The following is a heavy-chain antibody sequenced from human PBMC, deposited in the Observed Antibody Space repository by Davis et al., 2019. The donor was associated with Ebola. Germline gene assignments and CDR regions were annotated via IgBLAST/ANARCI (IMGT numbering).Heavy chain of an antibody. V-gene: IGHV3-11*06. D-gene: IGHD4-23*01. CDR2: ISSSASYK. Sequence: GESLKISCAVSGFTFSNYGMSWIRQAPGKGPEWVSSISSSASYKNYADSVKGRFTISRDDAKKSLYLQMDSLRAEDTAVYYCAQQLGDYGGNALRYWGQGTLVTVSS. CDR1: GFTFSNYG. J-gene: IGHJ4*02. CDR3: AQQLGDYGGNALRY.